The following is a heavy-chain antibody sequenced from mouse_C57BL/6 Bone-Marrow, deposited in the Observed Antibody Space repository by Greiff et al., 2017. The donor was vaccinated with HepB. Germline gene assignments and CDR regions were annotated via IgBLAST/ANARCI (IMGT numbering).Heavy chain of an antibody. Sequence: EVQLVESGPELVKPGDSVKISCKASGYSFTGYFMNWVMQSHGKSLEWIGRINPYNGDTFYNQKFKGKATLTVDKSSSTAHMELRSLTSEDSAVYYCAREGGDYYGSSYYFDYWGQGTTLTVSS. J-gene: IGHJ2*01. CDR1: GYSFTGYF. CDR3: AREGGDYYGSSYYFDY. CDR2: INPYNGDT. V-gene: IGHV1-20*01. D-gene: IGHD1-1*01.